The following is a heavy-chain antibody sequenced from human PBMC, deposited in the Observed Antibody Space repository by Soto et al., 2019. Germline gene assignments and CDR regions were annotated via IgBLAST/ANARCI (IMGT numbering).Heavy chain of an antibody. V-gene: IGHV1-18*04. CDR2: VSGSNGNT. CDR3: ARDFYPLAYYFDP. CDR1: GYTFINHG. J-gene: IGHJ4*02. Sequence: QVQLVQSEAEVKKPGASVKVSCEASGYTFINHGISWVRQAPGQGLEWMGWVSGSNGNTKYAQKFQGRVTMTTETSTSTDHMELRNLRSDYTAVYFCARDFYPLAYYFDPWGQGTLVTFSS.